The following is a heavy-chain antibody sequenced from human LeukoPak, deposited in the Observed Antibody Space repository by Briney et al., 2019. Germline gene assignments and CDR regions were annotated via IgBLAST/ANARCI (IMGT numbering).Heavy chain of an antibody. D-gene: IGHD5-24*01. CDR2: IWYDGSNK. V-gene: IGHV3-33*01. CDR1: GFTFSSYG. CDR3: ARDEDGYMSYFDY. Sequence: PGGSLRLSCAASGFTFSSYGMHWVRQAPGKGLEWVAVIWYDGSNKYYADSVKGRFTISRDNSKNTLYLQMNSLRAEDTAVYYCARDEDGYMSYFDYWGQGTLVTVSS. J-gene: IGHJ4*02.